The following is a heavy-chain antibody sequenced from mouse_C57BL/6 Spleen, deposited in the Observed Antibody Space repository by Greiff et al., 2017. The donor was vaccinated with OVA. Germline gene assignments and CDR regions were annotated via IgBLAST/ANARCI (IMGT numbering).Heavy chain of an antibody. V-gene: IGHV1-53*01. CDR1: GYTFTSYW. CDR3: AKTAQATGYAMDY. Sequence: VQLQQPGTELVKPGASVKLSCKASGYTFTSYWMHWVKQRPGQGLEWIGNINPSNGGTNYNEKFKSKATLTVDKSSSTAYMQLSSLTSEDSAVYFCAKTAQATGYAMDYWGQGTSVTVSS. CDR2: INPSNGGT. J-gene: IGHJ4*01. D-gene: IGHD3-2*02.